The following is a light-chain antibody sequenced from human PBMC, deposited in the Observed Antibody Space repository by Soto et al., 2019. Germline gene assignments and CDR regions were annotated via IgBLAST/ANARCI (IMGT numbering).Light chain of an antibody. J-gene: IGKJ1*01. CDR1: QSISSW. CDR3: QEYNSYSGT. Sequence: DIHMTHSPSTLSASVGDRVTITCRASQSISSWLAWYQQKPGKAPKLLIYDASSLKSGVPSRFSGSGSGTKFTLTISSLQPDDFATYYCQEYNSYSGTFGQGTKVDIK. V-gene: IGKV1-5*01. CDR2: DAS.